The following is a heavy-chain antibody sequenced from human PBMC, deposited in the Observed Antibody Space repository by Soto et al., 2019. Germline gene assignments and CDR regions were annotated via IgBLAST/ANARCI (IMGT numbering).Heavy chain of an antibody. J-gene: IGHJ4*02. Sequence: GESLKISCKGSGYSFTSYWIGWVRQMPGKGLEWMGIIYPGDSDTRYSPSFQGQVTISADKSISTAYLQWSSLKASDTAMYYCARQDATYYDFWSGYRQYYFDYWGQGTLVTVSS. CDR2: IYPGDSDT. CDR3: ARQDATYYDFWSGYRQYYFDY. D-gene: IGHD3-3*01. CDR1: GYSFTSYW. V-gene: IGHV5-51*01.